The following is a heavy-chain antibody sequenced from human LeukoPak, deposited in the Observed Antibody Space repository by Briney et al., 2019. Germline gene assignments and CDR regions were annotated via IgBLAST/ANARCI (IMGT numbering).Heavy chain of an antibody. CDR2: IFYHGST. D-gene: IGHD3-3*01. CDR3: ARDSLYGYDFWSGLTHAFDI. Sequence: PSETLSLTCAVSGFSISSFNWWGWIRQPPGKGLEWIGYIFYHGSTYYNPSLKSRVTISVDTSKNQFSLKLSSVTAADTAVYYCARDSLYGYDFWSGLTHAFDIWGQGTMVTVSS. V-gene: IGHV4-28*03. J-gene: IGHJ3*02. CDR1: GFSISSFNW.